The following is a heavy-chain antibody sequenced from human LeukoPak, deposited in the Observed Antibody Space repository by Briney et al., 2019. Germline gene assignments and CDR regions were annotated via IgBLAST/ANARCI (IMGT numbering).Heavy chain of an antibody. CDR2: IYYSGST. CDR1: GGSISSSSYY. CDR3: ARQQSGYVGWYYYYMDV. V-gene: IGHV4-39*01. J-gene: IGHJ6*03. D-gene: IGHD5-12*01. Sequence: SETLSLTCTVSGGSISSSSYYWGWIRQPPGKGLEWIGSIYYSGSTYYNPSLKSRVTISVDTSKNQFSLKLSSVTAADTAVYYCARQQSGYVGWYYYYMDVWGKGTTVTVSS.